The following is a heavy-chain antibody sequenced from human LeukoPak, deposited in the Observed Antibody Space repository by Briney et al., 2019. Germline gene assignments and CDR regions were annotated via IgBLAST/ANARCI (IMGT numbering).Heavy chain of an antibody. V-gene: IGHV1-24*01. CDR3: ARVEMATTQGAFDI. J-gene: IGHJ3*02. CDR2: LDSEDGET. CDR1: GYTLTELS. Sequence: ASVKVSCKVSGYTLTELSLHWVRQAPGKGLEWMGGLDSEDGETTYAQKFQGRVTMTEDTSIDTAFMELSSLRSEDTAVYYCARVEMATTQGAFDIWGQGTMVTVSS. D-gene: IGHD5-24*01.